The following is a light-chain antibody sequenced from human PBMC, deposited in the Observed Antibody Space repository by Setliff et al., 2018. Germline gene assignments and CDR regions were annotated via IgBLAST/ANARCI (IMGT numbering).Light chain of an antibody. Sequence: QSALTQPRSVSGSPGQSVTISCTGPSSDVGSYDLVSWYQQHPGKAPKLIIYGVSDRPSGVSSRFSGSKSGNTAYLTISGLQTEDEAEYYCNAYASDTTYVFGSGTKVTVL. J-gene: IGLJ1*01. CDR3: NAYASDTTYV. V-gene: IGLV2-14*03. CDR1: SSDVGSYDL. CDR2: GVS.